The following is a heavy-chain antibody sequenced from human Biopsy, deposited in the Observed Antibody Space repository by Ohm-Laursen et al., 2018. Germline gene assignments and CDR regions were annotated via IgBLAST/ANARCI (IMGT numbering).Heavy chain of an antibody. D-gene: IGHD5-18*01. CDR2: ISSSGVQ. J-gene: IGHJ4*02. CDR1: GFTVINND. V-gene: IGHV3-66*01. Sequence: GSLRLSCTASGFTVINNDISWVRQAPGKGLEWASFISSSGVQYHADSVKGRFTISRDNAKNTLYLQMNSLRVEDTAVYYCAKAGRGYIDYWGQGTLVIVSS. CDR3: AKAGRGYIDY.